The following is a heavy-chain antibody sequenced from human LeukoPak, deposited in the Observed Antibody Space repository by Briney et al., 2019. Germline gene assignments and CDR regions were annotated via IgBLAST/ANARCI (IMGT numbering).Heavy chain of an antibody. V-gene: IGHV6-1*01. D-gene: IGHD3-16*02. J-gene: IGHJ4*02. CDR2: TYYRSKWYN. CDR1: GDIVSSNSAA. CDR3: ARTTRDLGGYRFDY. Sequence: SQTLSLTCAISGDIVSSNSAAWNWIRQSPSRGLEWLGRTYYRSKWYNDYAVSVKSRITINPDTTKNQFSLQLNPVTPEDTAVYYCARTTRDLGGYRFDYWGQGTLVTVSS.